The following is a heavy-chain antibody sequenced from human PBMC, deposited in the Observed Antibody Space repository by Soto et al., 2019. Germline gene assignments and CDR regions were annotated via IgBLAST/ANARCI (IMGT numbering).Heavy chain of an antibody. CDR1: GGSFSGYY. J-gene: IGHJ5*02. Sequence: SETLSLTCAVYGGSFSGYYWRWIRQPPGKGLEWIGEINHSGSTNYNPYLKSRVTISVDTSKNQFSLKLSSVTAADTAVYYCARKDSSSRWFDPWGQGTLVTVSS. D-gene: IGHD5-18*01. CDR3: ARKDSSSRWFDP. CDR2: INHSGST. V-gene: IGHV4-34*01.